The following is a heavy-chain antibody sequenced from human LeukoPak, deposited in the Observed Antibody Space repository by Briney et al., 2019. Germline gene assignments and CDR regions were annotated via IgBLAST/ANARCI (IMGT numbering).Heavy chain of an antibody. Sequence: ASVKASCKASGYTFTNYAISWVRQAPGQGLEWMGWISAYNGNTNYAQKFQGRVTMTEDTSTDTAYMELSSLRSEDTAVYYCATDIMVRGVHWGQGTLVTVSS. CDR3: ATDIMVRGVH. V-gene: IGHV1-18*01. D-gene: IGHD3-10*01. CDR2: ISAYNGNT. CDR1: GYTFTNYA. J-gene: IGHJ4*02.